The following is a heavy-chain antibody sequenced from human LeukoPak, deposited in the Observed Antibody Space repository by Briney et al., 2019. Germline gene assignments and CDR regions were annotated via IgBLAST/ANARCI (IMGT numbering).Heavy chain of an antibody. CDR1: GFTFSDYA. CDR2: IDASGGAT. V-gene: IGHV3-21*01. J-gene: IGHJ6*03. CDR3: ARAPRIAAGGTDYYYMDV. D-gene: IGHD6-13*01. Sequence: GESLRLSCAASGFTFSDYAMYWVRQAPGKGLEWVSSIDASGGATYYADSVKGRFTISRDNAKNSLYLQMNSLRAEDTAVYYCARAPRIAAGGTDYYYMDVWGKGTTVTVSS.